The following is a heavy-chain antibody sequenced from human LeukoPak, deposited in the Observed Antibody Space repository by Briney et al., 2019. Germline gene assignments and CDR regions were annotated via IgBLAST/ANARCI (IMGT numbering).Heavy chain of an antibody. D-gene: IGHD6-13*01. CDR2: ISYDGSNK. Sequence: GRSLRLSCAASGFTFSSYGMHWVRQAPGKGLEWVAVISYDGSNKYYADSVKGRFTISRDNAKNSLYLQMNSLRAEDTAVYYCARGRGAAAADEYFQHWGQGTLVTVSS. CDR1: GFTFSSYG. J-gene: IGHJ1*01. V-gene: IGHV3-30*03. CDR3: ARGRGAAAADEYFQH.